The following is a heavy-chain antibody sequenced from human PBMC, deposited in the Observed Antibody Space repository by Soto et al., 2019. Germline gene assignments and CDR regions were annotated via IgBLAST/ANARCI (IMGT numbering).Heavy chain of an antibody. J-gene: IGHJ4*02. CDR2: IYYSGST. D-gene: IGHD5-12*01. CDR3: VRDRGWSGYDPYFDY. Sequence: QVQLQESGPGLVKPSQTLSLTCTVSGGSISSSGYYWSWIRQHPGKGLEWIGYIYYSGSTYYNPSLKSRVTISVDTSKNQFSLKLSSVTAADTAVYYCVRDRGWSGYDPYFDYWGQGTLVTVSS. V-gene: IGHV4-31*03. CDR1: GGSISSSGYY.